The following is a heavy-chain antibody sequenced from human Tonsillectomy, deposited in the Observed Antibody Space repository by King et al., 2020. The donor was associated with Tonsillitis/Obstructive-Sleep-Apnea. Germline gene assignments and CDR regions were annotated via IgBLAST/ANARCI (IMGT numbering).Heavy chain of an antibody. CDR2: IKEDRSEK. D-gene: IGHD3-16*01. V-gene: IGHV3-7*02. CDR3: ASGGHLDY. Sequence: VQLVESGGGLVKPGGSLRLSCAASGFTFSNFWMSWVRQAPGKGLEWVANIKEDRSEKYYVDSVKGRFTISRDKATNSGYLQMNSLSAEDTAVYSCASGGHLDYWGQGTLVSVSS. CDR1: GFTFSNFW. J-gene: IGHJ4*02.